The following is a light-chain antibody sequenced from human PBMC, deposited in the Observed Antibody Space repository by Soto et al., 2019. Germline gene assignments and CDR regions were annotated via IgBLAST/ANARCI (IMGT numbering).Light chain of an antibody. CDR1: RNVGSK. V-gene: IGKV3-15*01. J-gene: IGKJ4*01. Sequence: EKVMTQSPATLSVTQGERATLSCRASRNVGSKLAWYMQKPGQSPMLLISGASTRAADIPARFSGSGSGTDFTLTISSLLSEDFAVYYCHQYYKWPLTFGGGTNVDIK. CDR3: HQYYKWPLT. CDR2: GAS.